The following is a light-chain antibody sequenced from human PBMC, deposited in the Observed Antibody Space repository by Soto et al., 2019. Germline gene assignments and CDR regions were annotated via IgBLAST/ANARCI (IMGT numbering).Light chain of an antibody. CDR3: QQRSNWPQLT. V-gene: IGKV3-11*01. J-gene: IGKJ4*01. CDR1: QSVNSY. Sequence: EIVLTQSPATLSLSPGERATLSCRASQSVNSYLAWYQQKPGQAPRLLIYDASNRATGIPARFSGSGSGTDFTLTISSLEREDFAVYYCQQRSNWPQLTFGGGTKVEIK. CDR2: DAS.